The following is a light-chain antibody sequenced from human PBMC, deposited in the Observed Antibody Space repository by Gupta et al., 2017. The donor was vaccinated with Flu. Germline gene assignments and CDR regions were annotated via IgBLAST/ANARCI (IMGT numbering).Light chain of an antibody. V-gene: IGKV1-9*01. J-gene: IGKJ4*01. CDR2: AAS. CDR3: QHRDSCALT. CDR1: QGISSN. Sequence: HSFRQAAVGDRVTSTGRASQGISSNLAWYQQRPGTAPKLLIFAASTVQSGVPSRFSGSGSGTEFTLTISIRHPEDFATYCCQHRDSCALTFGGGTKVEIK.